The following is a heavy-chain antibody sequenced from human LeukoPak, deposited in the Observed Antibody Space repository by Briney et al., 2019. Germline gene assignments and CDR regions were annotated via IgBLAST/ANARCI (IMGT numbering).Heavy chain of an antibody. Sequence: GGSLRLSCAASGFTFSSYWMSWVRQAPGEGREWVANIKQDGSEKYYVDSVKGRFTISRDNAKNSLYLQMNSLRAEDTAVYYCAKDWEIIVVVSLDYWGQGTLVTVSS. CDR2: IKQDGSEK. D-gene: IGHD2-2*01. J-gene: IGHJ4*02. V-gene: IGHV3-7*01. CDR1: GFTFSSYW. CDR3: AKDWEIIVVVSLDY.